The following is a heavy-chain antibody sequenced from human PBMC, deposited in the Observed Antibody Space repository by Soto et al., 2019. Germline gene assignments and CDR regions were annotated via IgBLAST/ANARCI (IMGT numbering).Heavy chain of an antibody. V-gene: IGHV3-21*01. Sequence: GGSLRLSCAASGFTFSDYGIDWVRQAPGKGLEWVSSISRDSTYIYYAVSLKGRFTISRDNAKNSLYLQMNGLRAEDTAIYYCARVWEIYDNSGHYYYGMDVWGQGTTVTVSS. J-gene: IGHJ6*02. CDR3: ARVWEIYDNSGHYYYGMDV. D-gene: IGHD3-22*01. CDR1: GFTFSDYG. CDR2: ISRDSTYI.